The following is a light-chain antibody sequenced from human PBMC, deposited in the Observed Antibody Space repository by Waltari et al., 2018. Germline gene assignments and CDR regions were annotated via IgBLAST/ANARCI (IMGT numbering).Light chain of an antibody. V-gene: IGKV3-11*01. CDR1: QSVSSY. CDR2: AAS. J-gene: IGKJ1*01. Sequence: EIVLTQSPATLSLSPGERATLSCRASQSVSSYLAWYQQKPGQAPRLLIYAASTRATGIPARFSGSGSGTDFTLTISSLEPEDFAVYYCQQRSNWSRTFGQGTKVEIK. CDR3: QQRSNWSRT.